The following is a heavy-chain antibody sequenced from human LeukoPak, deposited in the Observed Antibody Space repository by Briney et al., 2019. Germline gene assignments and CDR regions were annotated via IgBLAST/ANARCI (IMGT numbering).Heavy chain of an antibody. J-gene: IGHJ4*02. CDR2: ISSSSSYI. Sequence: PGGSPRLSCAASGFTFSSYSMNWVRQAPGKGLEWVSSISSSSSYIYCADSVKGRFTISRDNAKNSLYLQMNSLRAEDTAVYYCARDPTYFDWLPVYWGQGTLVTVSS. CDR3: ARDPTYFDWLPVY. CDR1: GFTFSSYS. V-gene: IGHV3-21*01. D-gene: IGHD3-9*01.